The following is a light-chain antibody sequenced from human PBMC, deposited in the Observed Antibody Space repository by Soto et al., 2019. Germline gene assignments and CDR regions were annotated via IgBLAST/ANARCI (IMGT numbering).Light chain of an antibody. V-gene: IGLV2-14*03. CDR1: SSDVGAYNF. J-gene: IGLJ1*01. Sequence: QPAVTQPASVSGSPGQSITISCTGTSSDVGAYNFVSWHQQHPGKAPKLMICNVYDRPSGISYRFSGSKSGNTASLTISGLQGEDEADYYCSAYTVSRTYVFGTGTKVTVL. CDR3: SAYTVSRTYV. CDR2: NVY.